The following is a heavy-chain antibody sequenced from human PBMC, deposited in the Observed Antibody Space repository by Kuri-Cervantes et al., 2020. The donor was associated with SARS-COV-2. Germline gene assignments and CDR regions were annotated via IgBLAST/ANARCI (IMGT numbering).Heavy chain of an antibody. V-gene: IGHV3-73*01. CDR2: VRGKENNYTT. J-gene: IGHJ4*02. CDR3: TTLIDY. CDR1: GFLFSASA. Sequence: GGSLRRSCEVSGFLFSASAIHWFRQGYGKGLERVGRVRGKENNYTTAYAASVKGRFTISRDDSKNMGYLQMNSLKTEDTAVYYCTTLIDYWGQGALVTVSS.